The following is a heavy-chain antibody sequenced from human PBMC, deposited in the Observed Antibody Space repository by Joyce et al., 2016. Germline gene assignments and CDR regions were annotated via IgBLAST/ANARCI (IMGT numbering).Heavy chain of an antibody. D-gene: IGHD3-3*01. CDR3: ATIFGVFVSDSFDN. Sequence: EVQLVESGGGLVQPGGSLKLSCAASGFTFNCHLMHWVRQAPGKGPVWVSRIDHDGTYIRYAGFVEVRFIISRDNAKNTRYLQLTNLRVEDTAIYYCATIFGVFVSDSFDNWGQGTLVTVSS. CDR1: GFTFNCHL. J-gene: IGHJ4*02. CDR2: IDHDGTYI. V-gene: IGHV3-74*01.